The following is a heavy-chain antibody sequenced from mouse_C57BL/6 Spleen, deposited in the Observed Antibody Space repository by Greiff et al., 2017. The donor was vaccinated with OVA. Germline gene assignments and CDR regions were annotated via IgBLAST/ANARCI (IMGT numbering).Heavy chain of an antibody. CDR2: IDLSDSYT. D-gene: IGHD1-1*02. CDR1: GYTFTSYW. Sequence: QVQLQQPGAELVKPGASVKLSCKASGYTFTSYWMQWVKQRPGQGLEWIGEIDLSDSYTNYNQKFKGKATLTVDTSSSTAYMQLSSLTSEDSAVYYCARRRVEGDYFDDWGQGTTLTVSS. V-gene: IGHV1-50*01. CDR3: ARRRVEGDYFDD. J-gene: IGHJ2*01.